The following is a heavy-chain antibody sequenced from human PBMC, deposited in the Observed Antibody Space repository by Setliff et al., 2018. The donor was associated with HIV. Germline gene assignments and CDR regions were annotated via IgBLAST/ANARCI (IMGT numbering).Heavy chain of an antibody. J-gene: IGHJ4*02. CDR3: AKIQNPQGYYYDSSGYYPHPGSPDY. CDR2: INSDGSDT. D-gene: IGHD3-22*01. Sequence: PGGSLRLSCAGSGFTFTDYIMHWVRQVPGKGLVWVSRINSDGSDTRYADSVKGRFTISRDNAKNTLYLQMNSLRVEDTAVFYCAKIQNPQGYYYDSSGYYPHPGSPDYWGQGTLVTVSS. V-gene: IGHV3-74*01. CDR1: GFTFTDYI.